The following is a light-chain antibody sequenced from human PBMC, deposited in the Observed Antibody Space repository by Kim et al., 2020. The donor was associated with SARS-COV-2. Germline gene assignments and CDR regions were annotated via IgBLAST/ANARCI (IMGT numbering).Light chain of an antibody. CDR1: QGISTF. Sequence: DIQMTQSPSSLSASVGDRVTITCRASQGISTFLAWFQQKPGKAPKSLISAASTLQSGVPSKFSGSGSGTDFTLTISGLQPEDVATYYCQQYHSGPPTFGQGTKLEI. CDR3: QQYHSGPPT. CDR2: AAS. J-gene: IGKJ2*01. V-gene: IGKV1-16*02.